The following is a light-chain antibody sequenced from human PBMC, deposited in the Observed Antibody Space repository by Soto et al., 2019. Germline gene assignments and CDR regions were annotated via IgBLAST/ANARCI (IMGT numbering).Light chain of an antibody. J-gene: IGKJ5*01. Sequence: EIVLTHSPATLSLSPGERATLSCRASQSVRRYLAWYQQKPGQAPRLLIYDASTRATGIPARFSGSGSETDFTLTITSLEPEDFAVYYCQQRNNWPPITFGQGTRLEI. CDR3: QQRNNWPPIT. CDR2: DAS. CDR1: QSVRRY. V-gene: IGKV3-11*01.